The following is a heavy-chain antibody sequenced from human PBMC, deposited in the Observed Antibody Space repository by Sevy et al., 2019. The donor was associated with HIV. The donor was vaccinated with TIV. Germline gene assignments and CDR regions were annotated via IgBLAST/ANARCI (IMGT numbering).Heavy chain of an antibody. CDR2: IGTAGDT. J-gene: IGHJ2*01. CDR3: ARGSYYYDSSGYYRRGYFDL. V-gene: IGHV3-13*01. D-gene: IGHD3-22*01. Sequence: GGSLRLSCAASGFTFSSYDMHWVRQATGKGLEWVSAIGTAGDTYYPGSVKGRFTISRENAKNSLYLQMNSLRAGDTAMYYCARGSYYYDSSGYYRRGYFDLWGRGTLVTVSS. CDR1: GFTFSSYD.